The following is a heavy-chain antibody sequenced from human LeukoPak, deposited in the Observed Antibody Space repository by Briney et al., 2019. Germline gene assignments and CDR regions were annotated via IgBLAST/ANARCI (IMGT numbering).Heavy chain of an antibody. J-gene: IGHJ4*02. CDR1: GFTFSSYA. CDR2: ISGSGGST. Sequence: GGSLRLSCAASGFTFSSYAMGWVRQAPGKGLEWVSAISGSGGSTYYADSVKGRFTISRDNSKNKLYLQMNRRRAGDTAVYYVEKRGLWKLKSFDYWGQGTLVTVSS. V-gene: IGHV3-23*01. CDR3: EKRGLWKLKSFDY. D-gene: IGHD1-1*01.